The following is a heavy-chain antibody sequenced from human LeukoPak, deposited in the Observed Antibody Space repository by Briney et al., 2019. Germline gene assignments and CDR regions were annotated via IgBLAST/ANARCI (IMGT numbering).Heavy chain of an antibody. CDR3: AKDRLGSRYYGSGSYYYFDY. CDR2: IIPILDIA. CDR1: GGTFSSYA. V-gene: IGHV1-69*04. D-gene: IGHD3-10*01. Sequence: SVKVSCKASGGTFSSYAISWVRQPPGQGLEWMGMIIPILDIANYAQKFQGRVTITADKSTSTAYMELSSLRSEDTAVYYCAKDRLGSRYYGSGSYYYFDYWGQGTLVTVSS. J-gene: IGHJ4*02.